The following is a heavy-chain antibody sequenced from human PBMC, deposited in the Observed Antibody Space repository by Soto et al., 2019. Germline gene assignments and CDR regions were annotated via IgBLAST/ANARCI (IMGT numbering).Heavy chain of an antibody. CDR2: IRSKANSYAT. CDR3: TRPASYDSSGYYSYDAFAI. V-gene: IGHV3-73*02. Sequence: EVQLVESGGGLVQPGGSLKLSCAASGFTFSGSAMHWVRQASGKGLEWVGRIRSKANSYATAYAASVKGRFTISRDDSKNTAYLQMNSLKTEDTPVYYCTRPASYDSSGYYSYDAFAIWGQGTMVTVSS. CDR1: GFTFSGSA. D-gene: IGHD3-22*01. J-gene: IGHJ3*02.